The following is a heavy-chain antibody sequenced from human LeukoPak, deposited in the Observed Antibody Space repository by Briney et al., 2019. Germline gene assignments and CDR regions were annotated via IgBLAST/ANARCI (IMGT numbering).Heavy chain of an antibody. CDR3: ARVGGRYDSSGYYDYFDY. J-gene: IGHJ4*02. CDR2: INPNSGGT. D-gene: IGHD3-22*01. V-gene: IGHV1-2*02. Sequence: GASVKLSCKASGYTFTGYCMHWVRQAPGQGLEWMGWINPNSGGTNYAQKFQGRVTMTRDTSISTAYMELSRLRSDDTAMYYCARVGGRYDSSGYYDYFDYWGQGTLVTVSS. CDR1: GYTFTGYC.